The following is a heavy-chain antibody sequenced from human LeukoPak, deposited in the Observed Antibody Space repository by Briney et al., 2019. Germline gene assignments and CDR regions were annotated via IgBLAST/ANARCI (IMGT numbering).Heavy chain of an antibody. D-gene: IGHD6-19*01. CDR1: GFTFSSYS. J-gene: IGHJ5*02. CDR3: ARGPRFRLSRIAVAGTVWFDP. Sequence: GGSLRLSCAASGFTFSSYSMNWVRQAPGKGLEWVSSISSSSSYIYYADSVKGRFTISRDNAKNSLYLQMNSLRAEDTAVYYCARGPRFRLSRIAVAGTVWFDPWGQGTLVTVSS. CDR2: ISSSSSYI. V-gene: IGHV3-21*01.